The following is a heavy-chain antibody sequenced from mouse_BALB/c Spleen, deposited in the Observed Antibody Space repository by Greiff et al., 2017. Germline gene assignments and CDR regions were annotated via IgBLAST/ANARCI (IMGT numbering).Heavy chain of an antibody. CDR3: TGYGRAMDY. CDR2: INPSNGGT. D-gene: IGHD1-1*01. V-gene: IGHV1S81*02. J-gene: IGHJ4*01. Sequence: VQLQQSGAELVKPGASVKLSCKASGYTFTSYYMYWVKQRPGQGLEWIGGINPSNGGTNFNEKFKSKATLTVDKSSSTAYMQLSSLTSEDSAVYYCTGYGRAMDYWGQGTSVTVSS. CDR1: GYTFTSYY.